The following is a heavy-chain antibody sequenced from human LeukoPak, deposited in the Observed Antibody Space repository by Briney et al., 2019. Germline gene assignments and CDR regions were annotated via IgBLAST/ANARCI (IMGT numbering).Heavy chain of an antibody. CDR2: MNRDGSST. V-gene: IGHV3-74*01. CDR1: GFPFSSCW. J-gene: IGHJ5*02. CDR3: ASHRVTIFGVVIPFDP. Sequence: GGSLSLSCAASGFPFSSCWKHWVRRAPGRGRVWVSRMNRDGSSTSYAASVKGRFPITRDNAKNTLYLQMNSLRAEDTAVYYCASHRVTIFGVVIPFDPWGQGTLVTVSS. D-gene: IGHD3-3*01.